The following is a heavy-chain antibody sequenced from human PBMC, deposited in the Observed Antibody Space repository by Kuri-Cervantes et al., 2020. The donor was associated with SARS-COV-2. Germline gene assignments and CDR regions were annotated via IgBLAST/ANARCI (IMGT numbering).Heavy chain of an antibody. CDR1: GFTFSSYS. CDR3: ARQGGRAIYFDY. D-gene: IGHD6-25*01. V-gene: IGHV3-21*01. Sequence: GGSLRLSCAASGFTFSSYSMSWVRQAPGKGLEWVSSISSSSSYIYYADSVKGRFTISRDNSKNTLYLQMNSLRAEDTAVYYCARQGGRAIYFDYWGQGTLVTVSS. J-gene: IGHJ4*02. CDR2: ISSSSSYI.